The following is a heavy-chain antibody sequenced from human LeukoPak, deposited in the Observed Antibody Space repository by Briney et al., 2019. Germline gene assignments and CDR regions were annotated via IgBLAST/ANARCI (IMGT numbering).Heavy chain of an antibody. CDR2: INPNSGGT. V-gene: IGHV1-2*02. J-gene: IGHJ6*03. D-gene: IGHD3-10*01. CDR1: GYTFTGYY. Sequence: ASVKVSCKASGYTFTGYYMHWVRQAPGQGLEWMGWINPNSGGTNYAQKFQGRVTMTRDTSISTAYMELSRLRSDDTAVYYCARGLHYYGSGSYYYYYYMDVWGKGTTVTVSS. CDR3: ARGLHYYGSGSYYYYYYMDV.